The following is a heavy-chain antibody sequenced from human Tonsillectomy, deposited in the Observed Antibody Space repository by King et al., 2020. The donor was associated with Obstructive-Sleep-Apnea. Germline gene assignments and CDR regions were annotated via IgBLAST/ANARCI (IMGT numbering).Heavy chain of an antibody. CDR2: INYSGST. J-gene: IGHJ5*02. Sequence: QLQESGPGLVKPSETLSLTCTVSCDSISSRTHCWGWIRQPPGEGLGWIGNINYSGSTYYLPSLKSRVTISVDTSKNQFSLKLSSVTAADTAVYYCARYSSSSGWFDPWGQGTLVTVSS. D-gene: IGHD6-6*01. CDR3: ARYSSSSGWFDP. CDR1: CDSISSRTHC. V-gene: IGHV4-39*07.